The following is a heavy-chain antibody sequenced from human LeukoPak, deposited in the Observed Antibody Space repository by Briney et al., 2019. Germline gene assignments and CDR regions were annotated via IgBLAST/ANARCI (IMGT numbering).Heavy chain of an antibody. Sequence: PGGSLRLSCVASGFAFETYTMNWVRQAPGKGLEWVSSIISDSAVTHYADSVRGRFTVSRDNAKNSVYLQMTGLKVDDTAIYYYARDPMKYDILTGFYSWGQGVLVTVSS. CDR1: GFAFETYT. D-gene: IGHD3-9*01. J-gene: IGHJ4*02. CDR2: IISDSAVT. CDR3: ARDPMKYDILTGFYS. V-gene: IGHV3-21*01.